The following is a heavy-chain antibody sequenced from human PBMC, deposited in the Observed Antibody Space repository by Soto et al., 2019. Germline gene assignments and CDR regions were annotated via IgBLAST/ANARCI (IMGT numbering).Heavy chain of an antibody. CDR3: ARGVSSYYDSSGYYYFDY. CDR1: GFTFSDHY. J-gene: IGHJ4*02. Sequence: GGSLRLSCAASGFTFSDHYMDWVRQAPGKGLEWVGRTRNKANSYTTEYAASVKGRFTISRDDSKNSLYLQMNSLKTEDTAVYYCARGVSSYYDSSGYYYFDYWGQGTLVTVSS. CDR2: TRNKANSYTT. D-gene: IGHD3-22*01. V-gene: IGHV3-72*01.